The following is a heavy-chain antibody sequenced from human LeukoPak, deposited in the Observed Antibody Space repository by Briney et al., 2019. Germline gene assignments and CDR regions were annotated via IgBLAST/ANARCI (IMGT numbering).Heavy chain of an antibody. V-gene: IGHV3-23*01. CDR2: VSGPGHYK. CDR1: GFTFINYA. J-gene: IGHJ6*03. Sequence: PGGSLRLSCAASGFTFINYALSWVRHVPGKGPEWVSCVSGPGHYKHYADSVKGRFAISRDHSKHTLYLQMNSLRAEDTAIYYCVKDAVYGDHYYYFYYMDVWGKGTTVTVSS. D-gene: IGHD4-17*01. CDR3: VKDAVYGDHYYYFYYMDV.